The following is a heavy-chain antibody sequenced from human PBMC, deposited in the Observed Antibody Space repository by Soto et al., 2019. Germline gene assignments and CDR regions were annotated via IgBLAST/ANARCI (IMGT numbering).Heavy chain of an antibody. CDR1: AGSISSYY. J-gene: IGHJ4*02. Sequence: SETLCLTCTVSAGSISSYYRSWIRQPPGKGLEWIGYIYYSGTTNYNPSLKSRVTISVDTSKNQFSLKLSSVTAAYTAVYYCARGASLSGSCLGHYWGQVTLVSVS. CDR2: IYYSGTT. V-gene: IGHV4-59*01. CDR3: ARGASLSGSCLGHY. D-gene: IGHD2-15*01.